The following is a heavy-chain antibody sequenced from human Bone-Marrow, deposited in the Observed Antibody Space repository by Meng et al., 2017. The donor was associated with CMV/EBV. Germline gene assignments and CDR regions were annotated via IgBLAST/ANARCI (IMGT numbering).Heavy chain of an antibody. CDR1: GGSVSSPSYY. CDR3: ARPDRWFGERG. J-gene: IGHJ1*01. Sequence: GSLRPSCNVSGGSVSSPSYYWTWIRQPPGKGLEWIGSSYYSGSTYYNLSLKSRVTISVDTSKNQFSLKLSSVTAADTAVYYCARPDRWFGERGWGQGTLVTVSS. V-gene: IGHV4-39*01. CDR2: SYYSGST. D-gene: IGHD3-10*01.